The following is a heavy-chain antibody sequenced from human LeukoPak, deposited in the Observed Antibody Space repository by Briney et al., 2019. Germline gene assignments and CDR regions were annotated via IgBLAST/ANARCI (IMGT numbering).Heavy chain of an antibody. V-gene: IGHV3-64D*06. CDR2: ISSEGKTT. Sequence: PGGSLRLSCSASGFIFSPYAMHWVRQAPGKGLEYVSSISSEGKTTHYADSVKGRFTISRDNSKSTLYLQMSSLRPEDTAVYYCVKDRWVDHWGQGTLVTVSS. CDR1: GFIFSPYA. J-gene: IGHJ4*01. CDR3: VKDRWVDH. D-gene: IGHD6-13*01.